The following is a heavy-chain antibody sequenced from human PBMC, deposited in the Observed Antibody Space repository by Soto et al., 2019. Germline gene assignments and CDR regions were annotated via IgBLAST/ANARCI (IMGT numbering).Heavy chain of an antibody. Sequence: GGSLRLSCAASGFTFSSYDMHWVRQAPGKGLEWVAVIWYDGSNKYYADSVKGRFTISRDNSKNTLYLQMNSLRAEDTAVYYCARDRDYMDVWGKGTTVTVSS. CDR3: ARDRDYMDV. V-gene: IGHV3-33*01. CDR2: IWYDGSNK. J-gene: IGHJ6*03. CDR1: GFTFSSYD.